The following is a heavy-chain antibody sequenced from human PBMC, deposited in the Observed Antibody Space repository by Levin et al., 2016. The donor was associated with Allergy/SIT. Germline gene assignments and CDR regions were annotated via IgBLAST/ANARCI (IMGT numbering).Heavy chain of an antibody. V-gene: IGHV1-69*13. CDR3: ASPSIAYCGGDCYRFDY. CDR2: IIPIFGTA. Sequence: SVKVSCKASGGTFSSYAISWVRQAPGQGLEWMGGIIPIFGTANYAQKFQGRVTITADESTSTAYMELSSLRSEDTAVYYCASPSIAYCGGDCYRFDYWGQGTLVTVSS. D-gene: IGHD2-21*02. J-gene: IGHJ4*02. CDR1: GGTFSSYA.